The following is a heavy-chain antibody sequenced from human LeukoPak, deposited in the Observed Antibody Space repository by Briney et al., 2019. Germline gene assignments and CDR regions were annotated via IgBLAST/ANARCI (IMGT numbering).Heavy chain of an antibody. D-gene: IGHD6-19*01. J-gene: IGHJ2*01. Sequence: GGSLRLSCAASGFTFSTYAIHWVRQAPGKGLEWVAVISYDGSKKYYADSVKGRLTISRDNSKSTLYLQVDSLRVDDTAVYYCARDRFPSSGWYWYFDLWGRGTLVTVSS. CDR1: GFTFSTYA. CDR3: ARDRFPSSGWYWYFDL. V-gene: IGHV3-30-3*01. CDR2: ISYDGSKK.